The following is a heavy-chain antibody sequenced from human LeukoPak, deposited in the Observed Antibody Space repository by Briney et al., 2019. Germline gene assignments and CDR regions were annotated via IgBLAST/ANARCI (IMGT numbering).Heavy chain of an antibody. V-gene: IGHV3-33*08. J-gene: IGHJ6*03. CDR2: TSLDGRKK. CDR1: GFRFSDFG. Sequence: PGRSLRLSCAASGFRFSDFGIHWVRQAPGKGLEWVAMTSLDGRKKFYADSVKGRFTISRDNAKNSLYLQMNSLRAEDTALYYCARDNDYRYYYYMDVWGKGTTVTVSS. CDR3: ARDNDYRYYYYMDV. D-gene: IGHD4-11*01.